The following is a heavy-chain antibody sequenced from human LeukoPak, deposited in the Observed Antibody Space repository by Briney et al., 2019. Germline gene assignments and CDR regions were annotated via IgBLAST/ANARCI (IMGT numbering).Heavy chain of an antibody. CDR2: IYAGDSDT. D-gene: IGHD5-18*01. J-gene: IGHJ6*02. CDR3: ARHGYSYGQFSYYYYGMDV. CDR1: GYSFTSYW. V-gene: IGHV5-51*01. Sequence: GESLKISCKGSGYSFTSYWIGWVRQMPGKGLEWMGIIYAGDSDTRYSPSLQGQVTISADKSISTAYLQWSSLKASDTAMYYCARHGYSYGQFSYYYYGMDVWGQGTTVTVSS.